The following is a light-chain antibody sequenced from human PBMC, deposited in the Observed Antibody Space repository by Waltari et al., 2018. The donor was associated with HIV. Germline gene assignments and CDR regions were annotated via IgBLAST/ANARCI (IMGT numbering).Light chain of an antibody. CDR2: SAT. V-gene: IGKV1-39*01. J-gene: IGKJ3*01. CDR1: NTLGEY. CDR3: EQIYTFPLFS. Sequence: DIQLTQSPSPLSASVGDRVTITCRAINTLGEYVNWYQQKPGKPPKLLIYSATSLQPGVPSRFSGSGSGTDFALTISSLQPEDFAIYYCEQIYTFPLFSFGPGTKVDIK.